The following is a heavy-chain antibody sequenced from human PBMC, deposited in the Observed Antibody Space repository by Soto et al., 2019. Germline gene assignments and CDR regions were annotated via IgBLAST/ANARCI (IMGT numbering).Heavy chain of an antibody. J-gene: IGHJ6*02. CDR2: INAGNGNT. V-gene: IGHV1-3*05. Sequence: QVQLVQSGAEEKKPGASVKVSCKASGYTFTSYAMHWVRQAPGQRLEWMGWINAGNGNTKSSQKFQGRVTITRDTSARTADMELSSLRSEDTAVYYCARDPSYYGMDVWGQGTTVTVSS. CDR1: GYTFTSYA. CDR3: ARDPSYYGMDV.